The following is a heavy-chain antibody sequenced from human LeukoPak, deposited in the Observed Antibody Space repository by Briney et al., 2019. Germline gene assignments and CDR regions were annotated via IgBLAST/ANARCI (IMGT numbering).Heavy chain of an antibody. CDR2: INHSGST. CDR3: ASTERCSTTCPLDY. CDR1: GGSFRGYY. D-gene: IGHD2-2*01. Sequence: SETLSLTCAVYGGSFRGYYWSWIRQPPGQGLEWIGEINHSGSTNYNPSLKSRVTISLDTSMKKFSLKLNSVTAVDTAVYYCASTERCSTTCPLDYWGQGTLVTVSS. J-gene: IGHJ4*02. V-gene: IGHV4-34*01.